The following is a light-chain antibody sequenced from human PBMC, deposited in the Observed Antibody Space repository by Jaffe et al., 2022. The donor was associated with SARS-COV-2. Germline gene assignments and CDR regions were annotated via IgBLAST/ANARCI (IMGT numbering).Light chain of an antibody. CDR3: QQYYTTPFT. CDR1: QNILYSSNNKDY. Sequence: DIVMTQSPDSLAVSLGERATINCTSSQNILYSSNNKDYMAWYQHRSGQPPRLLIYWASTRDSGVPERFRGSGSGSDFTLTITNLQAEDVAVYYCQQYYTTPFTFGPGTKVEI. J-gene: IGKJ3*01. V-gene: IGKV4-1*01. CDR2: WAS.